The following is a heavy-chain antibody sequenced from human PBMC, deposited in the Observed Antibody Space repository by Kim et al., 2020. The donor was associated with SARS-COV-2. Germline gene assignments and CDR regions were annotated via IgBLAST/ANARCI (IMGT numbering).Heavy chain of an antibody. CDR3: AKMLVGGSGSYYGAPFDY. Sequence: GGSLRLSCAASGFTFDDYAMHWVRQAPGKGLEWVSGISWNSGSIGYADSVKGRFTISRDNAKNSLYLQMNSLRAEDTALYYCAKMLVGGSGSYYGAPFDYWGQGTLVTVSS. CDR1: GFTFDDYA. D-gene: IGHD3-10*01. CDR2: ISWNSGSI. J-gene: IGHJ4*02. V-gene: IGHV3-9*01.